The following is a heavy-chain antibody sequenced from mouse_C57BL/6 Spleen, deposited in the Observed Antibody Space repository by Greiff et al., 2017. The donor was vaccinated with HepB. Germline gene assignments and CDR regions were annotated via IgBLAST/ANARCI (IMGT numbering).Heavy chain of an antibody. Sequence: QVQLQQSGAELVKPGASVKLSCKASGYTFTSYWMHWVKQRPGQGLEWIGMIHPNSGSTNYNVKFKSKATLTVDKSSSTAYMQLRSLTSSDSAVYYCASPILTTVVATDYWDQGTTLTVSS. CDR1: GYTFTSYW. V-gene: IGHV1-64*01. CDR3: ASPILTTVVATDY. CDR2: IHPNSGST. D-gene: IGHD1-1*01. J-gene: IGHJ2*01.